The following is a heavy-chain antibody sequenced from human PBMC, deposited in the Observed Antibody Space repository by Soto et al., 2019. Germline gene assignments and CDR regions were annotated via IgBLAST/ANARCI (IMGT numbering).Heavy chain of an antibody. J-gene: IGHJ6*02. CDR3: AGREFASSSFHPVYYYGMDV. CDR2: INHSGST. D-gene: IGHD6-6*01. CDR1: GGSFSDYF. V-gene: IGHV4-34*01. Sequence: PSETLSLTCAVYGGSFSDYFWTWIRQPPGKGLEWIGEINHSGSTNFNPSLKSRVAISADTSRNQFSLRVTSVTAADTAVYYCAGREFASSSFHPVYYYGMDVWGQGTTVTVS.